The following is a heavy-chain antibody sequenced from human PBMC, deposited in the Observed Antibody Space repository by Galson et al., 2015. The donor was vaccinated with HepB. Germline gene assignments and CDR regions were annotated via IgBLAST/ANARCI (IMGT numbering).Heavy chain of an antibody. Sequence: GAEVKKPGESLQISCKGSGYSFTTNWIGWVRQMPGKGLEWIGIIYPGDSDTRYSPSFQGHVTVSVDKSISTAYLQWSSLKASDTAIFYCARLIKGSTYNTSHWYFDLWGRGTLVTVSS. V-gene: IGHV5-51*03. CDR2: IYPGDSDT. D-gene: IGHD1-14*01. J-gene: IGHJ2*01. CDR1: GYSFTTNW. CDR3: ARLIKGSTYNTSHWYFDL.